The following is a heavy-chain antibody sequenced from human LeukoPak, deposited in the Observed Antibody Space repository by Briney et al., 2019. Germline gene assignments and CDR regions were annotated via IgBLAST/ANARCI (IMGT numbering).Heavy chain of an antibody. CDR1: GYTFTGYH. V-gene: IGHV1-2*06. D-gene: IGHD1-20*01. CDR3: ARVRRRITDYDAFDI. Sequence: GASVKVSCKASGYTFTGYHMHWVRQAPGQGLEWMGRINPNSGGTNYAQKFQGRVTMTRDTSISTAYMELSRLRSDDTAVYYCARVRRRITDYDAFDIWGQGTMVTVSS. CDR2: INPNSGGT. J-gene: IGHJ3*02.